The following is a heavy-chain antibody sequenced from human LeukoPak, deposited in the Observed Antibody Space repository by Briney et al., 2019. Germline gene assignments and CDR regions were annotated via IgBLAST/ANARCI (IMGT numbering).Heavy chain of an antibody. CDR1: GFTFSSYS. CDR2: ISSSSSYI. V-gene: IGHV3-21*01. J-gene: IGHJ5*02. Sequence: GGSLRLSCAASGFTFSSYSMNWVRQAPGKGLEWVSSISSSSSYIYYADSVKGRFTISRDNAKNSLYLQMNSLRAEDTAVYYCAKGVAARPGNWFDPWGQGTLVTVSS. CDR3: AKGVAARPGNWFDP. D-gene: IGHD6-6*01.